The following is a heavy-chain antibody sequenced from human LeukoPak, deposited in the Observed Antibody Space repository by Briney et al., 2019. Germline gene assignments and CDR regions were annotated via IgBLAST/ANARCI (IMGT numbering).Heavy chain of an antibody. CDR1: GFTFSTYS. V-gene: IGHV3-48*01. CDR3: AREGDGGSTSCYLDY. CDR2: ISSSSSTI. Sequence: GGSLRLSCAASGFTFSTYSMNWVRQAPGKGLEWVSYISSSSSTIYYADSVKGRFTISRDNSKNTLYLQMNSLRAEDTAVYYCAREGDGGSTSCYLDYWGQGTLVTVSS. J-gene: IGHJ4*02. D-gene: IGHD2-2*01.